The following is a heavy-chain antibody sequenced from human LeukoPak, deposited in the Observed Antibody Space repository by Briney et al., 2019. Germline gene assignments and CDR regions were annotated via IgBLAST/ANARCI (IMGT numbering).Heavy chain of an antibody. J-gene: IGHJ6*02. CDR1: GFTFSSYW. CDR2: IKQDGSEK. Sequence: GGSLRLSCAASGFTFSSYWMSWVRQAPGKGLEWVANIKQDGSEKYYVDSVKGRFTISRDNAKNSLYLQMNSLRAGDTAVYYCARDTIERGYCSGGSCPNVYYYYYGMDVWGQGTTATVSS. V-gene: IGHV3-7*01. D-gene: IGHD2-15*01. CDR3: ARDTIERGYCSGGSCPNVYYYYYGMDV.